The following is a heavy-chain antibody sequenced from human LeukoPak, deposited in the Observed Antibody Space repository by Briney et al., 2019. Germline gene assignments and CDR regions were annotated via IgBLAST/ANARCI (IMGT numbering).Heavy chain of an antibody. D-gene: IGHD3-22*01. CDR3: ARPYYYDSRIDP. Sequence: PSETLSLTCTVSGGSISSGDYYWSWIRQPSGKGLEWIAYMYYSGSTYYNPSLKSRVTMSADTSKNQLSLKLSSVTAADTAVYYCARPYYYDSRIDPWGQGILVTVSS. CDR1: GGSISSGDYY. V-gene: IGHV4-30-4*01. CDR2: MYYSGST. J-gene: IGHJ5*02.